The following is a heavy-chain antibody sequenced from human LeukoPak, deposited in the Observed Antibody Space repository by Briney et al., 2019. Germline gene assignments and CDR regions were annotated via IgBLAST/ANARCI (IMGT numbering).Heavy chain of an antibody. V-gene: IGHV4-34*01. CDR1: GGSFSDYY. Sequence: SETLSLTCAVSGGSFSDYYWSWIRQPPRKGLEWIGEINHSGSTNYSPTLKRRVTISVDTSKNQFSLKLSSVTAAHTAVYYCARQEVIAARPAGFVYWGQGTLVTVSS. CDR3: ARQEVIAARPAGFVY. D-gene: IGHD6-6*01. J-gene: IGHJ4*02. CDR2: INHSGST.